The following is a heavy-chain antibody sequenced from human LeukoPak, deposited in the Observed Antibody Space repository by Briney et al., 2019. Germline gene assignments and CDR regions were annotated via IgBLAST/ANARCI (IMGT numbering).Heavy chain of an antibody. J-gene: IGHJ4*02. CDR1: GLTFSSYD. Sequence: GGSLRLSCAASGLTFSSYDMNWVRQAPGKGLEWLSGISGSGTRTYYADSVKGRFTVSRDNSENTLYMQMNSLRAEDTAVYYCAKGASAGTFANYWGQGTQVTVSS. D-gene: IGHD3-3*02. V-gene: IGHV3-23*01. CDR2: ISGSGTRT. CDR3: AKGASAGTFANY.